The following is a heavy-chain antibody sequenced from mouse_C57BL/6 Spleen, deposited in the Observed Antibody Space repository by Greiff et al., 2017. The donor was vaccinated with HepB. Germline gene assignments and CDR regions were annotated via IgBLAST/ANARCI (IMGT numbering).Heavy chain of an antibody. CDR3: ARDGLHLYDGYYGAMDY. CDR2: SRNKANDYTT. J-gene: IGHJ4*01. D-gene: IGHD2-3*01. V-gene: IGHV7-1*01. Sequence: EVHLVESGGGLVQSGRSLRLSCATSGFTFSDFYMEWVRQAPGKGLEWIAASRNKANDYTTEYSASVKGRFIVSRDTSQSILYLQMNALRAEDTAIYYCARDGLHLYDGYYGAMDYWGQGTSVTVSS. CDR1: GFTFSDFY.